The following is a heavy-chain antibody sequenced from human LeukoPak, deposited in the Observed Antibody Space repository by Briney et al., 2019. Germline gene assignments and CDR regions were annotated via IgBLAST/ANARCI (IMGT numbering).Heavy chain of an antibody. J-gene: IGHJ4*02. CDR1: GFTFSSYA. CDR3: ARDSSGYFVGRYFDY. D-gene: IGHD3-22*01. CDR2: ISGSGGST. Sequence: GGSLRLSCAASGFTFSSYAMSWVRQAPGKGLEWVSAISGSGGSTYYADSVKGRFTISRDNSKNTLYLQMNSLRAEDTAVYYCARDSSGYFVGRYFDYWGQGTLVTVSS. V-gene: IGHV3-23*01.